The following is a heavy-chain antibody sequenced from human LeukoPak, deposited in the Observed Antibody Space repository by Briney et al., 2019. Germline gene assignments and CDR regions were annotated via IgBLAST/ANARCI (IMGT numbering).Heavy chain of an antibody. V-gene: IGHV3-23*01. J-gene: IGHJ3*02. Sequence: GGSLRLSCAASEFTFSSYAMSWVRKAPGQGLEWVSVISDSGGSTYYANSVKGRFTISRDNSKNMLYLQMNSLRAEDTAVYYCTKGWIQLWNDAFDIWGQGTLVTVSS. CDR1: EFTFSSYA. D-gene: IGHD5-18*01. CDR2: ISDSGGST. CDR3: TKGWIQLWNDAFDI.